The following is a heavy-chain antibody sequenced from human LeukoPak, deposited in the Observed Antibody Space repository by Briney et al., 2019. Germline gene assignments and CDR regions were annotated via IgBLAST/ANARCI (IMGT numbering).Heavy chain of an antibody. V-gene: IGHV3-30-3*01. J-gene: IGHJ4*02. Sequence: GRSLRLSCAASGFTFSSYAMHWVRQAPGKGLEWVAVISYDGSNKYYADSVKGRFTISRDNSKNTLYLQMNSLRAEDTAVYYCAKDVAAAAGYDYWGQGTLVTVSS. CDR3: AKDVAAAAGYDY. D-gene: IGHD6-13*01. CDR1: GFTFSSYA. CDR2: ISYDGSNK.